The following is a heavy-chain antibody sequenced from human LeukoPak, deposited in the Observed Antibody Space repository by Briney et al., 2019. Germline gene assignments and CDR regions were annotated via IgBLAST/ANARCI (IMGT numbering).Heavy chain of an antibody. CDR2: IYTSGST. J-gene: IGHJ6*03. CDR3: ARGYCSGGSCYPLYMDV. CDR1: GGSISSGSYY. V-gene: IGHV4-61*02. Sequence: SETLSLTCTVSGGSISSGSYYWSWIRQPAGKGLEWIGRIYTSGSTNYNPSLKSRVTISVDTSKNQFSLKLSSVTAADTAVYYCARGYCSGGSCYPLYMDVWGKGTTVTVSS. D-gene: IGHD2-15*01.